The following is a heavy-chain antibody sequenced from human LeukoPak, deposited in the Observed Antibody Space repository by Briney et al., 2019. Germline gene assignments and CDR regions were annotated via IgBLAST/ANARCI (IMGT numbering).Heavy chain of an antibody. CDR1: GGTFSSYA. J-gene: IGHJ4*02. CDR2: IIPIFGTA. V-gene: IGHV1-69*06. CDR3: AREQYDILTGYYGGTFDF. Sequence: SVKVSCKASGGTFSSYAISWVRQAPGQGLEWMGGIIPIFGTANYAQKFQGRVTITADKSTSTAYMELSSLRSEDTAVYYCAREQYDILTGYYGGTFDFWGQGTLVTVSS. D-gene: IGHD3-9*01.